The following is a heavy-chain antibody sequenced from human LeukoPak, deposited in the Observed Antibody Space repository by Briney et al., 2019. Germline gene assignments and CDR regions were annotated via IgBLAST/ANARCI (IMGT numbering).Heavy chain of an antibody. J-gene: IGHJ4*02. V-gene: IGHV3-23*01. D-gene: IGHD2-15*01. CDR3: AKPPKCTGGSRYSDSIYFDY. Sequence: GGSLRLSCAASGFTFSSYAMSWVRQAPGKGLEWVSAISGSGGSTYYADSVKGRFTISRDNSKNTLYLQMNSLRAEDTAVYYCAKPPKCTGGSRYSDSIYFDYWGQGTLVTVSS. CDR1: GFTFSSYA. CDR2: ISGSGGST.